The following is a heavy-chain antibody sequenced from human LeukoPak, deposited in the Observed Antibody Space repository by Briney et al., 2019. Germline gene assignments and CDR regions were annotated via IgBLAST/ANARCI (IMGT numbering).Heavy chain of an antibody. CDR2: INHSGST. CDR1: GGSFSGYY. Sequence: KPSETLSLTCAVYGGSFSGYYWSWIRQPPGKGLEWIGEINHSGSTNYNPSLKSRVTISVDTSKNQFSLKLSSVTAADTAVYYCARDGSSGYYDLDAFDIWGQGTTVTVSS. CDR3: ARDGSSGYYDLDAFDI. J-gene: IGHJ3*02. V-gene: IGHV4-34*01. D-gene: IGHD3-22*01.